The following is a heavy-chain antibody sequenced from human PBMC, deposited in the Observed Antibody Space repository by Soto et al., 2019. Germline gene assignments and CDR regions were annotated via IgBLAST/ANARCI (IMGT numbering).Heavy chain of an antibody. J-gene: IGHJ4*02. Sequence: GGSLRLSCAASGFTFSSYAMHWVRQAPGKGLEWVAVISYDGSNKYYADSVKGRFTISRDNSKNTLYLQMNSLRAEDTAVYYCAIDQRAAAGTTGNGDYWGQGTLVTVSS. CDR1: GFTFSSYA. CDR3: AIDQRAAAGTTGNGDY. D-gene: IGHD6-13*01. V-gene: IGHV3-30-3*01. CDR2: ISYDGSNK.